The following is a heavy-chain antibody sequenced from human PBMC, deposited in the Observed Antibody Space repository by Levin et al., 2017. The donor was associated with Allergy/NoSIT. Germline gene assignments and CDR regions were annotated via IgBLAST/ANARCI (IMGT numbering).Heavy chain of an antibody. J-gene: IGHJ4*02. CDR3: ARGHFDTRGYSNALEY. Sequence: ESLKISCTVSGGSISPYSWTWIRQSPGKGLDWLGYIRYSGTTSYNPSLEGRLTISLDTSKSQFSLRLSSVTDADTAMYYCARGHFDTRGYSNALEYWGQGILVTVSS. V-gene: IGHV4-59*03. D-gene: IGHD3-22*01. CDR2: IRYSGTT. CDR1: GGSISPYS.